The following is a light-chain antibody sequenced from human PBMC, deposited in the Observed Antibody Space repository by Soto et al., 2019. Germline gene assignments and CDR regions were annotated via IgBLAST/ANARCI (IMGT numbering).Light chain of an antibody. J-gene: IGKJ4*02. CDR2: GTS. V-gene: IGKV3-15*01. Sequence: RQSPGTLSLSPGERATLSRRASESVASSYLAWYQQKLGQAPRLLIYGTSTRVTGIPARFSGSGSGTEFTLTISSLQPEDFAVYYCQQYYNWPLTCGGGTKVDI. CDR3: QQYYNWPLT. CDR1: ESVASSY.